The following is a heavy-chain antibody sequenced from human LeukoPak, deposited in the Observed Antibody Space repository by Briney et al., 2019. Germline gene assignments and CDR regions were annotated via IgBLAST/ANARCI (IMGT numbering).Heavy chain of an antibody. CDR2: INPNSGGT. V-gene: IGHV1-2*02. D-gene: IGHD7-27*01. Sequence: ASVKVSCKASGYTFTGYYMHWVRQAPGQGREWMGWINPNSGGTNYAQKFQGRVTMTRDTSVSTAYMELSRLRSDDTAVYYCARTGDPTDYFDYWGQGTLVTVSS. CDR1: GYTFTGYY. J-gene: IGHJ4*02. CDR3: ARTGDPTDYFDY.